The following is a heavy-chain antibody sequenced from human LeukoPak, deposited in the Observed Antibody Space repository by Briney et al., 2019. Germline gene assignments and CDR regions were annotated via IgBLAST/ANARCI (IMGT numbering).Heavy chain of an antibody. CDR2: IYTSGNT. J-gene: IGHJ4*02. CDR3: ARDRVDYYDSSGYYSDY. CDR1: GGSIRNYY. D-gene: IGHD3-22*01. Sequence: SETLSLTCTVSGGSIRNYYWSWMRQPAGKGLEWIGRIYTSGNTNYNPSLKSRVTMSVDTSKNQFSLKLNSVTAADTAVYYCARDRVDYYDSSGYYSDYWGQGTLVTVSS. V-gene: IGHV4-4*07.